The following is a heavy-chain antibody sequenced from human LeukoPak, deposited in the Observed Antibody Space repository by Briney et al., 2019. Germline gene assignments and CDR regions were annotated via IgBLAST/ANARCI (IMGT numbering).Heavy chain of an antibody. CDR1: GFTFSSYS. D-gene: IGHD3-22*01. J-gene: IGHJ4*02. Sequence: GGSLRLSCAASGFTFSSYSMNWVRQAPGKGLEWVSSISSSSSYIYYADSVKGRFTISRDNAKNSLYLQMNSLRAEDTAVYYCARASPYYDSSGYYSEPYDYWGQGTLVTVSS. CDR2: ISSSSSYI. CDR3: ARASPYYDSSGYYSEPYDY. V-gene: IGHV3-21*01.